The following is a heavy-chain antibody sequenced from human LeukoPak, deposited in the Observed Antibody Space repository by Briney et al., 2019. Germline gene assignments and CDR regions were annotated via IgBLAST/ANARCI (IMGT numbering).Heavy chain of an antibody. Sequence: PGRSLRLSCAASGFTFSSYGMHWVRQAPGKGREGVAVISYDGSNKYYADSVKGRFTISRDNSKNTLYLQMNRPRAEDTAVYYCAKDQGGGSSWYTAWGQGTLVTVSS. J-gene: IGHJ4*02. CDR3: AKDQGGGSSWYTA. CDR2: ISYDGSNK. D-gene: IGHD6-13*01. V-gene: IGHV3-30*18. CDR1: GFTFSSYG.